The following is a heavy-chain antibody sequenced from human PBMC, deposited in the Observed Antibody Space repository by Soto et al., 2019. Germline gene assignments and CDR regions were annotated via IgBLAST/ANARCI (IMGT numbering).Heavy chain of an antibody. Sequence: LVCARSSFIFKTFSMHWVRQAPGKGLVWVARINTDGSVTSHADSVKGRFTISRDNAKSTLYLQMNSLRAEDSAMYYCARQTGLGATNYWGRGTLVTASS. CDR1: SFIFKTFS. V-gene: IGHV3-74*01. J-gene: IGHJ4*02. CDR3: ARQTGLGATNY. CDR2: INTDGSVT. D-gene: IGHD1-26*01.